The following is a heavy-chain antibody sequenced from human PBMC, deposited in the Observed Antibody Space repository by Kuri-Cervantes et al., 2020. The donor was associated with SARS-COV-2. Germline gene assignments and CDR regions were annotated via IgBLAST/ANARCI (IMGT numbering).Heavy chain of an antibody. CDR2: ISSNGGST. V-gene: IGHV3-64D*06. CDR3: VKAPEGPDDY. Sequence: GGSLRLSCSASGFTFSSYAMHWVRQAPGKGLEYVSAISSNGGSTYYADSVKGRFTISRDNSKNTLYLQMSSLRAEDTAVCYCVKAPEGPDDYWGQGTLVTVSS. CDR1: GFTFSSYA. J-gene: IGHJ4*02.